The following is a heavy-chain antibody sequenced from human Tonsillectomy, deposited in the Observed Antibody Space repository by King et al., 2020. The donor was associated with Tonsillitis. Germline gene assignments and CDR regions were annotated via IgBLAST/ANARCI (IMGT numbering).Heavy chain of an antibody. J-gene: IGHJ5*02. D-gene: IGHD7-27*01. V-gene: IGHV1-18*04. CDR3: ARVSTNWGNWFYP. CDR1: GYTFTNYH. Sequence: LVQSGAEVKKPGASVKVSCKASGYTFTNYHINWVRLAPGQGLEWMGWINPYNANTNYAQKVQDRVTMTTDTSASTAYTELRSLRSDDTAVYYWARVSTNWGNWFYPLGQRTLGTVSS. CDR2: INPYNANT.